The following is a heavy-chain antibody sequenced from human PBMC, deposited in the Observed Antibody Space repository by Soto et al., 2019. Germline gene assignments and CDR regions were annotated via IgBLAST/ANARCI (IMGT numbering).Heavy chain of an antibody. J-gene: IGHJ1*01. Sequence: EVHLLEYGGDLVQPGGSLILYCAASGFTFNYFAMSWVRQSPGKWLEWVSSISGNGAATFNADSVQGRFTISRDNSSNRLFLQMSSLRADDTAVYYCAKDRPNFYGSVGAYYTVVGAHWAQGTLVTVSS. CDR3: AKDRPNFYGSVGAYYTVVGAH. CDR2: ISGNGAAT. D-gene: IGHD3-3*01. CDR1: GFTFNYFA. V-gene: IGHV3-23*01.